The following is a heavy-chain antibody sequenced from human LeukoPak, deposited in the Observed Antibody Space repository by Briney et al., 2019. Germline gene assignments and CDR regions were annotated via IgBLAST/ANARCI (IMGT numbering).Heavy chain of an antibody. CDR1: GGSFSGYY. J-gene: IGHJ6*02. Sequence: SETLSLTCAVYGGSFSGYYWSWIRQPPGKGLEWIGEINHSGSTNYNPSLKSRVTISVDTSKNRFSLKLSSVTAADTAVYYCARGPRGWGIVVVPAASNGMDVWGQGTTVTVSS. V-gene: IGHV4-34*01. CDR3: ARGPRGWGIVVVPAASNGMDV. D-gene: IGHD2-2*01. CDR2: INHSGST.